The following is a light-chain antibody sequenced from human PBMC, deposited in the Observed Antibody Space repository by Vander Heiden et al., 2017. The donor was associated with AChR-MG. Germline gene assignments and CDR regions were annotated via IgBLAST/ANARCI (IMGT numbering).Light chain of an antibody. Sequence: QSALTQPASVSGSPGQSITISCTGTSSDIGGYNYVSWYQQHPGKAPKLMIYDVTNRPSGVSNRFSGSKSGNTASLTISGLQAEDEADYYCSSYTSNSTPLFGGGTKRTVL. V-gene: IGLV2-14*03. CDR2: DVT. CDR3: SSYTSNSTPL. J-gene: IGLJ2*01. CDR1: SSDIGGYNY.